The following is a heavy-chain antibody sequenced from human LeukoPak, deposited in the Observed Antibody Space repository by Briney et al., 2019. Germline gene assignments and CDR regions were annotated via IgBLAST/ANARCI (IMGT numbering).Heavy chain of an antibody. J-gene: IGHJ6*03. D-gene: IGHD3-10*01. CDR3: ARGHGSYYYYMDV. CDR1: GYTFTDFY. Sequence: VASVKVSCKASGYTFTDFYMLWVRQAPGQGLEWMGWINPNSGGTDYAQKFQGRVTMTRDTSTSTAYMELSSLRSDDTAVYHCARGHGSYYYYMDVWGTGTTVTVSS. V-gene: IGHV1-2*02. CDR2: INPNSGGT.